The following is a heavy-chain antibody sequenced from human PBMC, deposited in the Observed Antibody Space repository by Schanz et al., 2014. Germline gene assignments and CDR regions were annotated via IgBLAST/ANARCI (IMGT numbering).Heavy chain of an antibody. CDR1: RFTFSDYW. D-gene: IGHD2-15*01. V-gene: IGHV3-7*01. CDR2: MNQDGSVK. Sequence: EVQLVESGGGLVQPGGSLRLSCAASRFTFSDYWMSWVRQAPGKGLEWVANMNQDGSVKNYVDSVKGRFTISRDNAKNSLYLQMNSLRXEXPAVYFCARDKGGLIPXXYWGQGTLXXVSS. CDR3: ARDKGGLIPXXY. J-gene: IGHJ4*02.